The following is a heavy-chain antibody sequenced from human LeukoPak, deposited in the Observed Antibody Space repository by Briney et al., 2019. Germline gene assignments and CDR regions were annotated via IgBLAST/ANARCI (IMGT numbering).Heavy chain of an antibody. V-gene: IGHV5-10-1*01. CDR1: GYSFTNYW. Sequence: GESLEISCMGSGYSFTNYWITWVRQMPGKAVEWMGRIDPRDSFTNYSPSFQGHVTISTDKSISTAYLQWSRLKASDTAIYCCAKHSSDWYYLDYWGQGTLVTVSS. CDR3: AKHSSDWYYLDY. D-gene: IGHD6-19*01. CDR2: IDPRDSFT. J-gene: IGHJ4*02.